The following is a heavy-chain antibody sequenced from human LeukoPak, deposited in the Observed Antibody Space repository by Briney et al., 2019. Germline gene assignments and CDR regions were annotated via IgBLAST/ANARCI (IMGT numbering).Heavy chain of an antibody. D-gene: IGHD6-19*01. Sequence: PSETLSLTCAVYGGSFSGYYWSWIRQPPGKGLEWIGEINHGGSINYNPSLKSRVTISVDTSKNQFSLKLTSVTAADTAVYYCARRGSGWHAWGQGNLVTVSS. CDR1: GGSFSGYY. J-gene: IGHJ5*02. CDR2: INHGGSI. V-gene: IGHV4-34*01. CDR3: ARRGSGWHA.